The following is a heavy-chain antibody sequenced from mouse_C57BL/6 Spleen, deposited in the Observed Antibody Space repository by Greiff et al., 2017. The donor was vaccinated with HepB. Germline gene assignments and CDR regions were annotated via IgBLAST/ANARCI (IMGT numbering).Heavy chain of an antibody. V-gene: IGHV1-55*01. CDR3: SRSGSYYASSLSFDY. Sequence: VQLQQSGAELVKPGASVKMSCKASGYTFTSYWITWVKQRPGQGLEWIGDIYPGSGSTNYNEKFKSKATLTVDTSSSTAYMQLSSLTSEDSAVYYCSRSGSYYASSLSFDYWGQGTTLTVSS. J-gene: IGHJ2*01. CDR1: GYTFTSYW. D-gene: IGHD1-1*01. CDR2: IYPGSGST.